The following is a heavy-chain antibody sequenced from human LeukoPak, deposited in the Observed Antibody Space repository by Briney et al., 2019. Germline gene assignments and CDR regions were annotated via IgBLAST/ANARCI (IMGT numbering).Heavy chain of an antibody. D-gene: IGHD1-14*01. CDR1: GGSIRRYY. V-gene: IGHV4-59*08. CDR3: ARLVTGKTNWFDP. J-gene: IGHJ5*02. Sequence: SETLSLTCTVSGGSIRRYYRSWIRQPPGEGLEWIGYIYYSGSTNYNPSLKSRVTMSLDTSKNQFSLKLNSVTAADTAVYYCARLVTGKTNWFDPWGQGTLVTVSS. CDR2: IYYSGST.